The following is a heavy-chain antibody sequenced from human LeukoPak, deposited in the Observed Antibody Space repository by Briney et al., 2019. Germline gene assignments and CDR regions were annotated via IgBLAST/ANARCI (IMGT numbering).Heavy chain of an antibody. CDR3: ARALLGGGYDYAFDY. J-gene: IGHJ4*02. D-gene: IGHD5-12*01. V-gene: IGHV3-21*01. CDR2: ISSSSSYI. CDR1: GFTFSSYS. Sequence: GGSLRLSCAASGFTFSSYSMNWVRQAPGKGLEWVSSISSSSSYIYYADSVKGRFTISRDNAKNSLYLQMYSLRAEDTAVYYCARALLGGGYDYAFDYWGQGTLVTVSS.